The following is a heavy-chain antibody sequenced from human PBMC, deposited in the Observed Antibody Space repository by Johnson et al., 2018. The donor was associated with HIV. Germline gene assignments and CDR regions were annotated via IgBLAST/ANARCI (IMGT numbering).Heavy chain of an antibody. V-gene: IGHV3-30*02. D-gene: IGHD6-13*01. CDR3: ASPLIAAGEGAFDI. CDR1: GFTFSSYG. CDR2: IRYDGSNK. J-gene: IGHJ3*02. Sequence: VHLVESGGGVVQPGGSLRLSCAASGFTFSSYGMHWVRQAPGKGLEWVAFIRYDGSNKYYAESVTGRFTISRDNSKNTLYLQMNSLRAEDTAVYYCASPLIAAGEGAFDIWGQGTMVTVSS.